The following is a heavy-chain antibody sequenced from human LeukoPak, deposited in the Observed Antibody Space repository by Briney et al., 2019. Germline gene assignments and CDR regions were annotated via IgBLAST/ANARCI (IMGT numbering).Heavy chain of an antibody. CDR3: ARAIESGSSFFDY. Sequence: SETLSLTCIVSGDSISSSNYFWGWIRQPPGKGLEWIGSISYSGNTYYNPSLKSRVTISVARSKNQFSLKLSSVTAADTAVYYCARAIESGSSFFDYWGQGTLVTVSS. D-gene: IGHD1-26*01. J-gene: IGHJ4*02. CDR2: ISYSGNT. V-gene: IGHV4-39*07. CDR1: GDSISSSNYF.